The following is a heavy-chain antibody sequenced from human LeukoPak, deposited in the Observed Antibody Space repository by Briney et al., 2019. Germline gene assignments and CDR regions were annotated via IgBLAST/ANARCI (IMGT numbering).Heavy chain of an antibody. CDR3: ARGDAQAFDI. V-gene: IGHV3-66*01. CDR1: GFTVSSNY. Sequence: GGSLRLSCAASGFTVSSNYMSWVRQAPGKGLEWVSVIYSGGSTYYADFVKGRFTISRDNSKNSLYLQMNSLRAEDTAVYYCARGDAQAFDIWGQGTMVTVSS. D-gene: IGHD2-2*01. J-gene: IGHJ3*02. CDR2: IYSGGST.